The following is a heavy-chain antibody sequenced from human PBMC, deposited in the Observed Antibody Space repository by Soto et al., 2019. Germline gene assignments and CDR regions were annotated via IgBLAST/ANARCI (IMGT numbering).Heavy chain of an antibody. J-gene: IGHJ4*02. Sequence: ASVKVSCKASGYTFTSYDINWVRQATGQGLEWMGWMNPNSGNTGYAQKFQGRVTMTRNTSISTAYMELSSLRSEDTAVYYCARGDIVVVPAARGRSNFDYWGQGTLVTVSS. CDR3: ARGDIVVVPAARGRSNFDY. D-gene: IGHD2-2*01. CDR1: GYTFTSYD. V-gene: IGHV1-8*01. CDR2: MNPNSGNT.